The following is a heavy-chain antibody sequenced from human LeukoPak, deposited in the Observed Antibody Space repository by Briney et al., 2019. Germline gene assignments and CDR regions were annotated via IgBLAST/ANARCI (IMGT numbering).Heavy chain of an antibody. Sequence: SETLSLTCAVYGGSFSGYYWSWIRQPPGKGLEWIGEINHSGSTNYNPSLKSRVTISVDTSKNQFSLKLSSVTAADTAVYYCARNVGWYSHDSWGQGTLVTVSS. J-gene: IGHJ4*02. CDR2: INHSGST. V-gene: IGHV4-34*01. CDR3: ARNVGWYSHDS. D-gene: IGHD6-19*01. CDR1: GGSFSGYY.